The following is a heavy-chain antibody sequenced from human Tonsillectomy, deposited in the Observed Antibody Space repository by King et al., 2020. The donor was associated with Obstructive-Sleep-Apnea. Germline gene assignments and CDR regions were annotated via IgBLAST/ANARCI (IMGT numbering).Heavy chain of an antibody. CDR2: ISSSSTYT. CDR1: GFTFSDYY. J-gene: IGHJ4*02. V-gene: IGHV3-11*06. Sequence: VQLVESGGGLVKPGGSLRLSCAASGFTFSDYYMSWIRQAPGKGLEWVSYISSSSTYTNYADSVKGRFTISRDNAKNSLYLQMNSLRVEDTAVYYCAREGRTGYCSSTTCPYPLDYWGQGTLVTVSS. CDR3: AREGRTGYCSSTTCPYPLDY. D-gene: IGHD2-2*01.